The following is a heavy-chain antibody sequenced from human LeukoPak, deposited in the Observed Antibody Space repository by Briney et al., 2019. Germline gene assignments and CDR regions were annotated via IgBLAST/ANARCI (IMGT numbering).Heavy chain of an antibody. D-gene: IGHD6-19*01. Sequence: GESLKISCKFSGYNFTNYWIGWLRQMPVKVLKLVAIIFPGDSDTRYSPSFQGQVTISADKSITTAYLQCTKLKASHTAMYYCARRRYSRGWFDYWGQGTLVTVSS. V-gene: IGHV5-51*01. J-gene: IGHJ4*02. CDR3: ARRRYSRGWFDY. CDR1: GYNFTNYW. CDR2: IFPGDSDT.